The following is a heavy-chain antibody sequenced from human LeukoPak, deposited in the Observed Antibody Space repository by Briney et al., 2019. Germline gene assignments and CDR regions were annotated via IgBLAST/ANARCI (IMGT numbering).Heavy chain of an antibody. CDR2: IYTSGST. J-gene: IGHJ3*02. CDR1: GGSISSGDYY. CDR3: ARLGSYDFWSGYPVAFDI. V-gene: IGHV4-30-4*01. Sequence: SETLSLTCTVSGGSISSGDYYWSWIRQPPGKGLEWIGYIYTSGSTNYNPSLKSRVTISVDTSKNQFSLKLSSVTAADTAVYYCARLGSYDFWSGYPVAFDIWGQGTMVTVSS. D-gene: IGHD3-3*01.